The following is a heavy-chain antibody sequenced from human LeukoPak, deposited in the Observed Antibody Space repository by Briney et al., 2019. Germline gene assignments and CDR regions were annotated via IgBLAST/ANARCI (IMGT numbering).Heavy chain of an antibody. CDR2: ISGSGGST. V-gene: IGHV3-23*01. CDR1: GFTFSNYW. CDR3: AKDPPIVYYYDSSGYGGDY. J-gene: IGHJ4*02. Sequence: GGSLRLSCAASGFTFSNYWMSWVRQAPGKGLEWVSAISGSGGSTYYADSVKGRFTISRDNSKNTLYLQMNSLRAEDTAVYYCAKDPPIVYYYDSSGYGGDYWGQGTLVTVSS. D-gene: IGHD3-22*01.